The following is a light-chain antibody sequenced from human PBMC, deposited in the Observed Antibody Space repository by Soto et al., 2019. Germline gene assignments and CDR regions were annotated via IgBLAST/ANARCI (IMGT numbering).Light chain of an antibody. CDR3: QSYDSSLSHFYV. CDR2: GNN. CDR1: SSSIGAGYD. Sequence: QSVLTQPPSVSGAPGQGVTISCTGSSSSIGAGYDVHWYQQVPGTAPKLLIYGNNNRPSGVPDRFSGSKSGTSASLAITGLQAEDEADYSCQSYDSSLSHFYVFGTGTKVTVL. V-gene: IGLV1-40*01. J-gene: IGLJ1*01.